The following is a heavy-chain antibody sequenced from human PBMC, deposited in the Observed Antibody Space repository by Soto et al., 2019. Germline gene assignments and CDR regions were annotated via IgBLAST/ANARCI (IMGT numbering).Heavy chain of an antibody. CDR1: GTSISSYY. CDR3: ARYYSYAIDY. D-gene: IGHD2-8*01. Sequence: SETLSLTCTVSGTSISSYYWSWIRQPPGKGLEWIANIHYSGTTNYNPSLASRVTLSMDTSKNQFSLKMTSVTAADRAMYFCARYYSYAIDYWGRGTLVTVSS. V-gene: IGHV4-59*01. CDR2: IHYSGTT. J-gene: IGHJ4*02.